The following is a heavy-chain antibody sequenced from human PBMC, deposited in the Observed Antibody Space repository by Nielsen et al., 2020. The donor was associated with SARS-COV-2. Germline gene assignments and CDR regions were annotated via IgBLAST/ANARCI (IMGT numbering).Heavy chain of an antibody. CDR3: ARDTGFCSSTSCYLDY. V-gene: IGHV3-7*01. D-gene: IGHD2-2*01. CDR2: IKQDGSEK. CDR1: GFTFSSYW. J-gene: IGHJ4*02. Sequence: GESLKISCAASGFTFSSYWMSWVRQAPGKGLEWVANIKQDGSEKYYADSVKGRFTISRDNSKNTLYLQMNSLRAEDTAVYYCARDTGFCSSTSCYLDYWGQGTLVTVSS.